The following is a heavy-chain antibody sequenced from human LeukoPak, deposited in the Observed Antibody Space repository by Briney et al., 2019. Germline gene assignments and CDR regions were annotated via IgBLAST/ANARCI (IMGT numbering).Heavy chain of an antibody. CDR2: INPNSGGT. CDR3: ARVIGIAAAGSDAFDI. CDR1: GYTFTGYY. V-gene: IGHV1-2*04. D-gene: IGHD6-13*01. J-gene: IGHJ3*02. Sequence: GASVKVSCKASGYTFTGYYMHWVRQAPGQGLEWMGWINPNSGGTNYAQKFQGWVTMTRDTSISTAYMELSRLRSDDTAVYYCARVIGIAAAGSDAFDIWGQGTMVTVSS.